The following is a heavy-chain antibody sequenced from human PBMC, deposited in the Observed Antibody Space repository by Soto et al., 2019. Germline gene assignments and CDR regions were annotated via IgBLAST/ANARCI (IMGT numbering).Heavy chain of an antibody. V-gene: IGHV4-39*01. CDR1: GGSISSSSYF. D-gene: IGHD6-19*01. CDR2: SSYSGST. J-gene: IGHJ4*02. Sequence: QLQLQESGPGLVKPSETLSLTCTVSGGSISSSSYFWGWIRQPPGMGLEWIGSSSYSGSTYYNPSLKSRVTIFVDTSKNQFSLKLSSVTAADTAVYYCARSSRGWYYHNSWGQGTLVTVSS. CDR3: ARSSRGWYYHNS.